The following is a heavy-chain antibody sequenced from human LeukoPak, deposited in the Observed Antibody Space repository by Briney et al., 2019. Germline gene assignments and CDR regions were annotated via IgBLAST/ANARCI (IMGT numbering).Heavy chain of an antibody. Sequence: ASVKFSCKASGFTFTGYYMHWVRQAPGQGLEWMGWINANNGDTNYAQKFRGWVTMTRDTSLSTVYMEVSRLRSDDTAVYYCARDGATVATPFFDYWGQGTLVTVSS. V-gene: IGHV1-2*04. CDR2: INANNGDT. J-gene: IGHJ4*02. D-gene: IGHD4-17*01. CDR3: ARDGATVATPFFDY. CDR1: GFTFTGYY.